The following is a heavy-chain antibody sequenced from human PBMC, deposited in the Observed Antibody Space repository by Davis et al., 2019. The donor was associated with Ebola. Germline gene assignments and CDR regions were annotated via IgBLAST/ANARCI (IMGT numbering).Heavy chain of an antibody. CDR2: VSYDGSIK. Sequence: GGSLRLSCAASGFSFSDYGMHWVRQAPGKGLEWVAVVSYDGSIKYYVDSVKGRFTISRDNSHNTLFLQMNSLRAEDTAVYYCAKTSTYSGYDFYFDYWGQGTLVTVSS. CDR1: GFSFSDYG. D-gene: IGHD5-12*01. V-gene: IGHV3-30*18. CDR3: AKTSTYSGYDFYFDY. J-gene: IGHJ4*02.